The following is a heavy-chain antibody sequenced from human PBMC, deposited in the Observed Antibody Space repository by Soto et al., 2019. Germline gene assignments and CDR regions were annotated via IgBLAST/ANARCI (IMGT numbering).Heavy chain of an antibody. CDR1: GYTFTSYG. D-gene: IGHD3-22*01. J-gene: IGHJ4*02. V-gene: IGHV1-18*01. Sequence: ASVKVPCKASGYTFTSYGISWVRQAPGQGLEWMGWISAYNGNTNYAQKLQGRVTMTTDTSTSTAYMDLRSLRSDDTAVYYCARDRYYDSSGYYHHFDYWGQGTLVTVSS. CDR2: ISAYNGNT. CDR3: ARDRYYDSSGYYHHFDY.